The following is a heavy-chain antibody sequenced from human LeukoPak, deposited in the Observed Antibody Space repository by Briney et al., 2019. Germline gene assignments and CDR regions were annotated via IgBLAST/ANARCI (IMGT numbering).Heavy chain of an antibody. V-gene: IGHV4-39*07. CDR3: ARVQSDGYSSGWYDP. CDR2: IYHTGST. CDR1: GDSISSSSYY. Sequence: SETLSLTCSVSGDSISSSSYYWGWIRQPPGKGPEWVASIYHTGSTYYNPSLRSRVTMLVDTSKNQFSLNLTSVTAADTAVYYCARVQSDGYSSGWYDPWGQGTLVTVSS. J-gene: IGHJ5*02. D-gene: IGHD6-19*01.